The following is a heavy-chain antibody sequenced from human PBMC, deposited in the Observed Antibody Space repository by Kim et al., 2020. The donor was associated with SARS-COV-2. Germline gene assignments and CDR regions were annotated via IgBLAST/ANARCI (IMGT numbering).Heavy chain of an antibody. CDR2: ISYDGSNK. V-gene: IGHV3-30-3*01. Sequence: GGSLRLSCAASGFTFSSYAMHWVRQAPGKGLEWVAVISYDGSNKYYADSVKGRFTISRDNSKNTLYLQMNSLRAEDTAVYYCARVSRGASSGSLPWGIFDYWGQGTLVTVSS. CDR1: GFTFSSYA. CDR3: ARVSRGASSGSLPWGIFDY. J-gene: IGHJ4*02. D-gene: IGHD3-22*01.